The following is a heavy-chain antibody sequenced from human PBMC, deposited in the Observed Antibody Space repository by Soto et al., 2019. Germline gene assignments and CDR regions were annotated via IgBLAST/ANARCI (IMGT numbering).Heavy chain of an antibody. CDR1: GGSFSGYY. CDR2: INHSGST. D-gene: IGHD5-18*01. J-gene: IGHJ6*02. CDR3: ARGGYSYGYHYYYYGMDV. V-gene: IGHV4-34*01. Sequence: SETLSLTCAVYGGSFSGYYWSWIRQPPGKGLEWIGEINHSGSTNYNPSLKSRVTISVDTSKNQFSLKLSSVTAADTAVYYCARGGYSYGYHYYYYGMDVWGXGTTVKVSS.